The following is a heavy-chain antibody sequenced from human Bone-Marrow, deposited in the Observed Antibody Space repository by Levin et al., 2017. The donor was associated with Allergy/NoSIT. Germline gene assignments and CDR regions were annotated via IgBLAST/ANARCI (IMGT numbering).Heavy chain of an antibody. Sequence: GGSLRLSCAASGFTFSNFFMTWIRQAPGKGLEWVSYISPSGATINDADSVKGRFSISRDNTKNSLYLQMSSLRGEDTAVYYCARETCTSDSCYLDLWGKGTLVTVS. CDR3: ARETCTSDSCYLDL. CDR1: GFTFSNFF. J-gene: IGHJ4*02. V-gene: IGHV3-11*01. D-gene: IGHD2-2*01. CDR2: ISPSGATI.